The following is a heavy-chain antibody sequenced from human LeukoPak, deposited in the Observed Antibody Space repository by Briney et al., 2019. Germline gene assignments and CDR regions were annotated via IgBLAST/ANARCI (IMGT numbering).Heavy chain of an antibody. CDR2: IYSGGST. V-gene: IGHV3-53*01. D-gene: IGHD5-18*01. J-gene: IGHJ6*02. CDR1: GFTVSSNY. CDR3: ARPKGDTAIDYYYYGMDV. Sequence: GGSLRLSCAASGFTVSSNYMSWVRQAPGKGLEWVSVIYSGGSTYYADPVKGRFTISRDNSKNTLYLQMNSLRAEDTAVYYCARPKGDTAIDYYYYGMDVWGQGTTVTVSS.